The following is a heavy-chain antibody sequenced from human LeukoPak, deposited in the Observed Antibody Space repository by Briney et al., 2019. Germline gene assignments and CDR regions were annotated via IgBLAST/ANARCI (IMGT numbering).Heavy chain of an antibody. CDR1: GFIFSNYA. CDR3: ARAQVYVWLRHYYDSSGYFDYFDY. J-gene: IGHJ4*02. CDR2: ISGSGHNT. D-gene: IGHD3-22*01. V-gene: IGHV3-23*01. Sequence: PGGSLRLSCAASGFIFSNYAMSWVRQAPGKGLEWVSGISGSGHNTYYANSAKGRFTISRDNSKNTLYLQMNSLRAEDTAVYYCARAQVYVWLRHYYDSSGYFDYFDYWGQGTLVTVSS.